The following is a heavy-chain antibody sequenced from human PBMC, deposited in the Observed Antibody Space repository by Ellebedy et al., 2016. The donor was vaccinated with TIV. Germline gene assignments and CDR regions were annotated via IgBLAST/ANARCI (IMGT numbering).Heavy chain of an antibody. CDR3: ARGRYFYGSGSYHQGDFDY. D-gene: IGHD3-10*01. V-gene: IGHV1-18*01. CDR2: ISSYTGNT. J-gene: IGHJ4*02. Sequence: AASVNVSCKASVYTFTNYGISWVRQAPGQGLEWRGWISSYTGNTNYAQKVQGRVTLTTDTSTSTAYMELRSLSSDDTAVYYCARGRYFYGSGSYHQGDFDYWGQGTLVTVSS. CDR1: VYTFTNYG.